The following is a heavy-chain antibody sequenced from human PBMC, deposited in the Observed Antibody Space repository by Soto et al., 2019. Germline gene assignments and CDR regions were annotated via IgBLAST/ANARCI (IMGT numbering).Heavy chain of an antibody. J-gene: IGHJ5*02. D-gene: IGHD2-15*01. Sequence: SETLSLTCTVSGGSISSSSYYWDWIRQPPEKGLEWIGSIYYSGSTYYNPSLKSRVTISVDTSKNQFSLKLSSVTAADTAVYYCARQAVWDIVVVVAATNWFDPWGQGTLVTVSS. CDR2: IYYSGST. CDR1: GGSISSSSYY. V-gene: IGHV4-39*01. CDR3: ARQAVWDIVVVVAATNWFDP.